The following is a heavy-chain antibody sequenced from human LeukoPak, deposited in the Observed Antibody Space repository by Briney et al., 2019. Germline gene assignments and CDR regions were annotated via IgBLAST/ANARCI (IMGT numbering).Heavy chain of an antibody. CDR3: ARDRDEGGNTASGGYYGMDV. CDR2: IYSGGST. D-gene: IGHD4-23*01. V-gene: IGHV3-66*01. CDR1: GFTFSSYA. J-gene: IGHJ6*02. Sequence: GGSLRLSCAASGFTFSSYAMSWVRQAPGKGLEWVSVIYSGGSTYYADSVKGRFTSYRDNSNNNMYLKMHRLRAENTAVYYCARDRDEGGNTASGGYYGMDVWGQGTLVTVSS.